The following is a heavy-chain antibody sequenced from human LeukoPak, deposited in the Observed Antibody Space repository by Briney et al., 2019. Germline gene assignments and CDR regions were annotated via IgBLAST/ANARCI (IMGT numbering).Heavy chain of an antibody. CDR3: ARGYPGGYSYYYMDV. Sequence: GASVKVSCKASGYTFTNYYIHWVREAPGQGLEWMGIINPSGGSTSFAQKFQGRVTMTRDTSTSTVYMELSSLRSGDTAVFYCARGYPGGYSYYYMDVWGKGTTVTISS. CDR1: GYTFTNYY. D-gene: IGHD1-1*01. V-gene: IGHV1-46*01. J-gene: IGHJ6*03. CDR2: INPSGGST.